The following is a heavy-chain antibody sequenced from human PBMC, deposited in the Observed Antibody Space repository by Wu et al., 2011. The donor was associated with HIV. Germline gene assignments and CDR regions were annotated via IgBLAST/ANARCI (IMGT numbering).Heavy chain of an antibody. CDR1: GYTFTSYY. D-gene: IGHD3-16*02. Sequence: QVQLVQSGAEVKKPGASVKVSCKASGYTFTSYYMHWVRQAPGQGLEWMGIINPSGGSTSYAQKFQGRVTMTRDTSTSTVYMELSSLRSEDTAVYYCARDGTFGGVIVKGYYYYMDVWGKGTTVTVSS. J-gene: IGHJ6*03. CDR2: INPSGGST. V-gene: IGHV1-46*01. CDR3: ARDGTFGGVIVKGYYYYMDV.